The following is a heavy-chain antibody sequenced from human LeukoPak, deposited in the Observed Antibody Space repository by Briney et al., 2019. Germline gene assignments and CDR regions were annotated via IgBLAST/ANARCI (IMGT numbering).Heavy chain of an antibody. CDR1: GFTFSSYW. D-gene: IGHD3-3*01. V-gene: IGHV3-74*01. CDR3: ASPSKSGGGNFDY. J-gene: IGHJ4*02. CDR2: INSDRNST. Sequence: GGSLRLSCAASGFTFSSYWMYWVRQAPGKGLVWVSRINSDRNSTSYADSVKGRFTISRDNAKNTLYLQMNSLRAEDTAVYYCASPSKSGGGNFDYWGQGTLVTVSA.